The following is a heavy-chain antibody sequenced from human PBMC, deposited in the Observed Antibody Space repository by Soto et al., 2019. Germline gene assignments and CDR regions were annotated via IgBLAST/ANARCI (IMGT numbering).Heavy chain of an antibody. D-gene: IGHD3-16*01. CDR3: ARCKGWGPYYYYYMDV. CDR2: IYYSGST. V-gene: IGHV4-59*01. Sequence: SETLSLTCTASGGSISSYYWSWIRQPPGKGLEWIGYIYYSGSTNYNPSLKSRVTISVDTSKNQFSLKLSSVTAADTAVYYCARCKGWGPYYYYYMDVWGKGTTVTVSS. CDR1: GGSISSYY. J-gene: IGHJ6*03.